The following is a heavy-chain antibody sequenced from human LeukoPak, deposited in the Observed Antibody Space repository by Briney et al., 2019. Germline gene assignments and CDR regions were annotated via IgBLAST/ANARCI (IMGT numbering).Heavy chain of an antibody. V-gene: IGHV4-30-2*01. CDR1: GGSISSGGYS. Sequence: SQTLSLTCAVSGGSISSGGYSWSWIRQPPGKGLEWIGYIYHSGSTYYNPSLKSRVTISVDTSKNQFSLKLSSVTAADTAVYYCARRWYYDFWSGYPFDYWGQGTLVTVSS. CDR2: IYHSGST. CDR3: ARRWYYDFWSGYPFDY. D-gene: IGHD3-3*01. J-gene: IGHJ4*02.